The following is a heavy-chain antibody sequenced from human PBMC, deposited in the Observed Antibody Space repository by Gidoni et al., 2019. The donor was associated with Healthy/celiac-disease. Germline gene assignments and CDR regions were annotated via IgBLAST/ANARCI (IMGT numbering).Heavy chain of an antibody. J-gene: IGHJ5*02. Sequence: EVQLVESGGGLFQPGGSLRLSCAASGFTFSSYWMSWVRQAPGKGREWVANIKQDGSEKYYVDSVKGRFTIARDNAKNSLYLQMNSLRAEDTAVYYCATAQRYCSGGSCYSWWFDPWGQGTLVTVSS. V-gene: IGHV3-7*01. CDR1: GFTFSSYW. CDR3: ATAQRYCSGGSCYSWWFDP. CDR2: IKQDGSEK. D-gene: IGHD2-15*01.